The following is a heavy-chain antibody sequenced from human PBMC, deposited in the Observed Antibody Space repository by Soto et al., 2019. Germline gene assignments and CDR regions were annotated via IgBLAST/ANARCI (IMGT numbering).Heavy chain of an antibody. J-gene: IGHJ6*02. CDR2: ISSGGGSP. CDR3: AKVTKRAAAGRYEYYKYGMDV. Sequence: GGSLRLSCAASGFTFSSYAMNWVRQAPGKGLEWVSAISSGGGSPYYADSVKGRFTISRDNSKNTLYLQMNGLRAEDTALYYCAKVTKRAAAGRYEYYKYGMDVWGQGTTVTVSS. D-gene: IGHD6-13*01. CDR1: GFTFSSYA. V-gene: IGHV3-23*01.